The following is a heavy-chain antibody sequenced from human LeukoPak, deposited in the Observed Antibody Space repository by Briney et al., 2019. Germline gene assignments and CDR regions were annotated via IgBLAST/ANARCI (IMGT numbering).Heavy chain of an antibody. D-gene: IGHD4-11*01. Sequence: GGSLRLSCAASGFTFSNAWMSWVRQAPGKGLEWVARVKTKTDDETTDYAAPVKGRFSISRDDSKDTVYLQMNSLNADDTGIYYCTTTYRYWGQGTQVTVSS. CDR2: VKTKTDDETT. CDR1: GFTFSNAW. V-gene: IGHV3-15*01. CDR3: TTTYRY. J-gene: IGHJ4*02.